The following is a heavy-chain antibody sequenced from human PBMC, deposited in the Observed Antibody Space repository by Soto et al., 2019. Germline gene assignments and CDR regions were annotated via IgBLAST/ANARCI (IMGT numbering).Heavy chain of an antibody. CDR1: GLTVSGKKY. D-gene: IGHD4-4*01. CDR3: ASWRLQEHAYDI. CDR2: VYDTDGT. Sequence: PGGSLRLSCAAFGLTVSGKKYMAWVRQAPGKGLEWVSGVYDTDGTYYADSVKGRFTSSRDSSKTIVYLQMNSLRPDGTAVYYCASWRLQEHAYDIWGRGTTVTVSS. J-gene: IGHJ3*02. V-gene: IGHV3-53*01.